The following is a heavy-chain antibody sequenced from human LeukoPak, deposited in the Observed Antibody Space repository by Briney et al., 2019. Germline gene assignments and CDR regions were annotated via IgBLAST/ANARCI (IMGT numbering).Heavy chain of an antibody. V-gene: IGHV4-34*01. CDR3: ARRVPYDSGNYYNPLGY. D-gene: IGHD3-10*01. J-gene: IGHJ4*02. Sequence: PSETLSLTCAVYGGSFSGYYWSWIRQPPGKGLEWIGEINHSGSTNYNPSLKSRVTISVDTSKNQFSLKLSSVTAADTAVYYCARRVPYDSGNYYNPLGYWGQGTLVTVSS. CDR2: INHSGST. CDR1: GGSFSGYY.